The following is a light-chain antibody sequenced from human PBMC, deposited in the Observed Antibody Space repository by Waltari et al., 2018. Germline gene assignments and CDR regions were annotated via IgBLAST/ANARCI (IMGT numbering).Light chain of an antibody. CDR2: GNS. CDR1: SPNIGAGYD. V-gene: IGLV1-40*01. CDR3: QSYDSSLSGWV. J-gene: IGLJ3*02. Sequence: QSVLTQPPSVSGAPGQRVTISCPGSSPNIGAGYDVHWYQQLPGTAPKLHIYGNSNRPSGVPDRFSGSKSGTSASLAITGLQAEDEADYYCQSYDSSLSGWVFGGGTKLTVL.